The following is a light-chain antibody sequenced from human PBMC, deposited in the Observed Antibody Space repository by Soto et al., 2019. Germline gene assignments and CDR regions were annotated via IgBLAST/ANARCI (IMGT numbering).Light chain of an antibody. Sequence: DIVMTQTPLSLSVTPGEPAGVSCRCRRSLLDSGDGNTYLDWYLQKPGQSPQVLIYVGSNRASGVPDRFSGSGSGTDFTLKISRVEAEDVGVYYCMQALQTPTFGQGTKVDI. V-gene: IGKV2-28*01. J-gene: IGKJ1*01. CDR3: MQALQTPT. CDR2: VGS. CDR1: RSLLDSGDGNTY.